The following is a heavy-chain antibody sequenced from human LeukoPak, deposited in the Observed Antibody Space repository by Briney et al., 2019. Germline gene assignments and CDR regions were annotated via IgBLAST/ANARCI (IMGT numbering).Heavy chain of an antibody. V-gene: IGHV3-21*01. J-gene: IGHJ4*02. Sequence: GGSLRLSCAASGFTFSIYAVSWVRQAPGKGLEWVSSISSSSSYIYYADSVKGRFTISRDNAKNSLYLQMNSLRAEDTAVYYCARVPRYSGSFVFDYWGQGTLVTVSS. CDR3: ARVPRYSGSFVFDY. D-gene: IGHD1-26*01. CDR1: GFTFSIYA. CDR2: ISSSSSYI.